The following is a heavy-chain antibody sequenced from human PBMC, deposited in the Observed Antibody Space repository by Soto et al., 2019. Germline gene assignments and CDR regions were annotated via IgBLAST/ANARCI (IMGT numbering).Heavy chain of an antibody. Sequence: QVQLQESGPGLVKPSQTLSLTCTVSGGSISSGGYYWSWIRQHPGKGLEWIGYIYYSGSTYYNPSLKSRVTISVDTSKNQFSLKLSSVTAADTAVYYCARDTWSSSGYQGFDYWGQGTLVTVSS. CDR1: GGSISSGGYY. CDR3: ARDTWSSSGYQGFDY. J-gene: IGHJ4*02. D-gene: IGHD6-19*01. CDR2: IYYSGST. V-gene: IGHV4-31*03.